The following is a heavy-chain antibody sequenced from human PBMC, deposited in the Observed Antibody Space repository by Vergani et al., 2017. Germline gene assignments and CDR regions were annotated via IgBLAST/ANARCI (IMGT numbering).Heavy chain of an antibody. CDR1: GYTFTSYY. D-gene: IGHD5-24*01. J-gene: IGHJ4*02. CDR2: INPSGGST. V-gene: IGHV1-46*01. Sequence: QVQLVQSGAEVKKPGASVKVSCKASGYTFTSYYMHWVRQAPGQGLEWMGIINPSGGSTSYAQKFKGRVTMTRDTSTSTVDMELSRLRSEDTAVYYCARDHRRDNDYWGQGTLVTVSS. CDR3: ARDHRRDNDY.